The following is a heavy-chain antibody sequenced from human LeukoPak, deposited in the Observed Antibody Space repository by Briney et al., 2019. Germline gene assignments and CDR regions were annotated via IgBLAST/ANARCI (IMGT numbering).Heavy chain of an antibody. J-gene: IGHJ4*02. CDR3: AIHLSDSSGYFSY. CDR1: GYTFSSCA. V-gene: IGHV7-4-1*02. CDR2: IDTNTGSP. D-gene: IGHD3-22*01. Sequence: ASVKVYCKASGYTFSSCAINWVRQAPGQGLEYMGWIDTNTGSPTFAQGFTGRYVLSLDTSVSTAYLQISSLKAEDTAVYYCAIHLSDSSGYFSYWGQGALVTVSS.